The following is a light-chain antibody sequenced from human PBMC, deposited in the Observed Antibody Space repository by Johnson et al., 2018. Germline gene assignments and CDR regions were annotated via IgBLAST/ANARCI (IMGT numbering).Light chain of an antibody. CDR2: ENN. J-gene: IGLJ1*01. V-gene: IGLV1-51*02. Sequence: QSVLTQPPSVSAAPVQKVTISCSGISSNIGNNYVSWYQQLPGTAPKLLIYENNKRPSGIPDRFSGSKSGTSATLGITGLQTGDEADYYCGTWDSSLSAGNVFGTGTKVTVL. CDR1: SSNIGNNY. CDR3: GTWDSSLSAGNV.